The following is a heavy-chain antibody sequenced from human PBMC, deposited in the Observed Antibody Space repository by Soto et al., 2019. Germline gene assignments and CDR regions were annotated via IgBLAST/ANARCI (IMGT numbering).Heavy chain of an antibody. V-gene: IGHV1-69*01. CDR3: ARAGRYCSSTSCSYNWFDP. D-gene: IGHD2-2*01. CDR1: GGTFSSYA. CDR2: IIPIFGTA. Sequence: QVQLVQSGAEVKKPGSSVKVSCKASGGTFSSYAISWMRQAPGQGLEWMGGIIPIFGTANYAQKFQGRVTITADESTSTAYMELSSLRSEDTAVYYCARAGRYCSSTSCSYNWFDPWGQGTLVTVSS. J-gene: IGHJ5*02.